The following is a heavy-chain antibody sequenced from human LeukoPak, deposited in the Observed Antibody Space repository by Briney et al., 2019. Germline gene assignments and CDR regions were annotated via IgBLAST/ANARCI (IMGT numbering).Heavy chain of an antibody. V-gene: IGHV4-59*08. J-gene: IGHJ4*02. CDR3: ARHVGPGYSYGFDN. CDR1: AGSISTHY. CDR2: ISYSGST. D-gene: IGHD5-18*01. Sequence: PSQTLSLTCTVSAGSISTHYWSCIRQAPKNRLGWNGYISYSGSTNYNPSLKSRVTISVDTSKDQFSLRLSSVTAADTAVFYCARHVGPGYSYGFDNWGQGTLVTVSS.